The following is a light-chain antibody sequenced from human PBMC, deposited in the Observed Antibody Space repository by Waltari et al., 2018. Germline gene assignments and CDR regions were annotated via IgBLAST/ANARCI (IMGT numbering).Light chain of an antibody. Sequence: EIVLTQSPATLSLSPGERATLSCGVSQSVSSSYLAWYQQKPGLAPRLLIYDASSRATGIPDRFSGSGSGTDFTLTISRLEPEDFAVYYCQQYGSSPRLTFGGGTKVEIK. CDR3: QQYGSSPRLT. V-gene: IGKV3D-20*01. CDR1: QSVSSSY. J-gene: IGKJ4*01. CDR2: DAS.